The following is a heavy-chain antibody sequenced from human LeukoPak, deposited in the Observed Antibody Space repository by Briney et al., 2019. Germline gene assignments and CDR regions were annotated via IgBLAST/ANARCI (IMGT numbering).Heavy chain of an antibody. V-gene: IGHV3-21*01. J-gene: IGHJ4*02. CDR2: ISSSSSYI. CDR1: GFTFSSYS. D-gene: IGHD5-18*01. CDR3: ARVRQPAMVNFDY. Sequence: GGSLRLSCAASGFTFSSYSMNWVRQAPGKGLEWVSSISSSSSYIYYADSEKGRFTISRDNAKNSLYLQMNSLRAEDTAVYYCARVRQPAMVNFDYWGQGTLVTVSS.